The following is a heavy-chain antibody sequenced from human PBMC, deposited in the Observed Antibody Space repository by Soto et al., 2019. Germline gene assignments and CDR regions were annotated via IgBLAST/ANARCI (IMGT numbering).Heavy chain of an antibody. CDR3: TRENIENSDGLYDAFDI. J-gene: IGHJ3*02. CDR1: GYTFTDYY. V-gene: IGHV1-2*02. D-gene: IGHD5-18*01. Sequence: ASVKVSWKASGYTFTDYYTHWGRQAPGQGLEWMGWMNPKSGGAYFAQKFQCRVTLTRDTSIGTAYIEVNSLTSDDTAVYFCTRENIENSDGLYDAFDIWGQGTTVTVS. CDR2: MNPKSGGA.